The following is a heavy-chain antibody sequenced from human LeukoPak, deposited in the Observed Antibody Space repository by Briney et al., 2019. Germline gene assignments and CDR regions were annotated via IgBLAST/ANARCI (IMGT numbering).Heavy chain of an antibody. D-gene: IGHD6-25*01. Sequence: PGGSLRLSCAASGFTFSSYEMNWVRQAPGKGLEWVSYISSSGSTIYYADSVKGRFTISRDNAKNSLYLQMNSLRAEDTAVYYCARDPLSSANYWGQGTLVTVSS. CDR1: GFTFSSYE. J-gene: IGHJ4*02. V-gene: IGHV3-48*03. CDR3: ARDPLSSANY. CDR2: ISSSGSTI.